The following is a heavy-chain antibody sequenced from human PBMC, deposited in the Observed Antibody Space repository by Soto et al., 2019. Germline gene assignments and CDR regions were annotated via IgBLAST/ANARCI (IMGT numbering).Heavy chain of an antibody. CDR2: INPSGGST. CDR1: GYTFTSYY. J-gene: IGHJ1*01. Sequence: QVQLVQSGAEVKKPGTSVKVSCKASGYTFTSYYMHWVRQAPGQGLEWMGIINPSGGSTSYAQKFQGRVTMTRDTSTSTVYMELSSLRSEDTAVYYCARDDEEQQLVLGWYFQHWGQGTLVTVSS. CDR3: ARDDEEQQLVLGWYFQH. D-gene: IGHD6-13*01. V-gene: IGHV1-46*01.